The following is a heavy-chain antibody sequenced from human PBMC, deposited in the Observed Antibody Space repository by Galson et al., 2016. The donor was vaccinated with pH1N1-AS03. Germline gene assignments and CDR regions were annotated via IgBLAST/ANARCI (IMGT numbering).Heavy chain of an antibody. V-gene: IGHV4-59*01. D-gene: IGHD3-3*01. Sequence: SETLSLTCTISGGSITANYWIWIRQPPGKGLQWIGYISYSGFTNYNPSLRSRVTISIDTSKNQFSLKMRSVAAADTALYFCARLYYVWSGYPSFDSWGQGILVTVSS. CDR3: ARLYYVWSGYPSFDS. CDR1: GGSITANY. CDR2: ISYSGFT. J-gene: IGHJ4*02.